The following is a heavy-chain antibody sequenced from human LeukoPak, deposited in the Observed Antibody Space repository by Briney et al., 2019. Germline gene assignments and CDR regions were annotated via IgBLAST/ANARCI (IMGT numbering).Heavy chain of an antibody. CDR1: GFTLDDYS. CDR3: ARDRGGNTDGFDS. CDR2: LSWDGGSE. J-gene: IGHJ4*02. V-gene: IGHV3-43*01. D-gene: IGHD5-18*01. Sequence: GGSLRLSCAASGFTLDDYSTHWVRQRPGKGLEWVSLLSWDGGSEYYADSVRGRFTISRDNRRGSLFLQMKSLKTEDSALYFCARDRGGNTDGFDSWGQGTLVTVSS.